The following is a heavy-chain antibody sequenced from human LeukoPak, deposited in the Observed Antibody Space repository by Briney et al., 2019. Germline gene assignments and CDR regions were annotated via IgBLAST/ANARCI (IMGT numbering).Heavy chain of an antibody. CDR1: GYTFTGYY. V-gene: IGHV1-2*02. D-gene: IGHD1-7*01. CDR2: INPNSGGT. Sequence: ASVKVSCKASGYTFTGYYMRWVRQAPGQGLEWMGWINPNSGGTNYAQKFQGRVTMTRDTSISTAYMELSRLRSDDTAVYYCATAGYNWNYVDWFDPWGQGTLVTVSS. J-gene: IGHJ5*02. CDR3: ATAGYNWNYVDWFDP.